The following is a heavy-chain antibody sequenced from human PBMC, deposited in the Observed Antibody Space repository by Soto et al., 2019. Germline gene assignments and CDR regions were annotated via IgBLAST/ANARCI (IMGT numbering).Heavy chain of an antibody. J-gene: IGHJ4*02. CDR2: FRSKAYGGTT. CDR3: TREKHIAGRRGVDY. CDR1: GFTFGDYA. Sequence: GGSLRLSCTASGFTFGDYAMSWVRQAPGKGLEWVGFFRSKAYGGTTEYAASVKGRFTISRDDSKSIAYMQMNSLKTEDTAVYYCTREKHIAGRRGVDYWGQGTLVTVSS. V-gene: IGHV3-49*04. D-gene: IGHD2-21*01.